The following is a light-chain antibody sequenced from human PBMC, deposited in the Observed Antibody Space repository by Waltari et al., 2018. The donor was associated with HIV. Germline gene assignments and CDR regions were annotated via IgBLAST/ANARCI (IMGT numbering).Light chain of an antibody. Sequence: QSALPQPAPVSGSPGQPTTISSTGTDTDVATYNYVSWFHNHPGKAPKLMISEFSNRPSWVSHRFSGSKSGNTSSLIISVLQAEDEASYYCTSYTTTNTWVFGGGTNLTVL. CDR2: EFS. CDR1: DTDVATYNY. V-gene: IGLV2-14*01. J-gene: IGLJ3*02. CDR3: TSYTTTNTWV.